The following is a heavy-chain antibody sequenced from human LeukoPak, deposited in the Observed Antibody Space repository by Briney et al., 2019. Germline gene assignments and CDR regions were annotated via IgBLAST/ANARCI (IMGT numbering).Heavy chain of an antibody. D-gene: IGHD3-10*01. Sequence: GGSLRLSCAASGFTVSRNYMSWVRQAPGKGLEWVSVIYSGGNTYYADFVKGRFTISRDNSKNTLYLQINSLTAEDTAVYYCANLPRGDYWGLGTLVTASS. CDR2: IYSGGNT. CDR3: ANLPRGDY. J-gene: IGHJ4*02. V-gene: IGHV3-53*01. CDR1: GFTVSRNY.